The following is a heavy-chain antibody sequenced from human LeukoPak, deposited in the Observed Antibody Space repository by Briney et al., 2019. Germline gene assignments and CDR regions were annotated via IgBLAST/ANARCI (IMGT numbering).Heavy chain of an antibody. J-gene: IGHJ4*02. D-gene: IGHD3-16*02. V-gene: IGHV4-30-4*07. CDR3: TRDRGIMLTFGGVIAKGAHY. CDR2: IHDSGST. CDR1: DDSISSGGYS. Sequence: SETLSLTCAISDDSISSGGYSWSWIWQPPGKGLEWIGYIHDSGSTYYNPSLKSRVTISVDTSKNQFSLKLNSVTAADTALYYCTRDRGIMLTFGGVIAKGAHYWGQGTLVTVSS.